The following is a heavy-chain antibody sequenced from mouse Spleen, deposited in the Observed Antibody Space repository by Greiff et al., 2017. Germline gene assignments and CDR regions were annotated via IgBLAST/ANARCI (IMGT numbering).Heavy chain of an antibody. D-gene: IGHD2-4*01. CDR1: GFNIKDDY. V-gene: IGHV14-4*01. CDR3: TTWGALIYYDYDVGWFAY. CDR2: IDPENGDT. Sequence: DVKLVESGAELVRPGASVKLSCTASGFNIKDDYMHWVKQRPEQGLEWIGWIDPENGDTEYASKFQGKATITADTSSNTAYLQLSSLTSEDTAVYYCTTWGALIYYDYDVGWFAYWGQGTLVTVSA. J-gene: IGHJ3*01.